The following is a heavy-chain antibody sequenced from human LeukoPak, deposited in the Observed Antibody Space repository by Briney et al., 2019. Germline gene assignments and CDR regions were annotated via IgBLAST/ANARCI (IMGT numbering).Heavy chain of an antibody. CDR3: ARNKGYSSSWTPFDY. D-gene: IGHD6-13*01. CDR2: TRNKANSYTT. CDR1: GFTFSDHY. V-gene: IGHV3-72*01. Sequence: GGSLRLSCAASGFTFSDHYMDWVRQAPGKGLEWVGRTRNKANSYTTEYAASVKGRFTISRDDLKDSLYLQMNSLKTEDTAVYYCARNKGYSSSWTPFDYWGQGTLVTVSS. J-gene: IGHJ4*02.